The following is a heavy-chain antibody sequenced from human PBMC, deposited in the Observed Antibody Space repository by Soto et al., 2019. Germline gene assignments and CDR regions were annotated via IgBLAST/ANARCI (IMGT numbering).Heavy chain of an antibody. CDR1: GFTFNTYG. D-gene: IGHD1-26*01. CDR2: IWYDGSNK. CDR3: AREGYYSGFDY. V-gene: IGHV3-33*08. Sequence: GGSLRLSCATSGFTFNTYGMHWVRQAPGKGLEWVAIIWYDGSNKYYADSVKGRFTISRDNSKNTLSLQMNSLRAEDTALYYCAREGYYSGFDYWGQGTLVTVSS. J-gene: IGHJ4*02.